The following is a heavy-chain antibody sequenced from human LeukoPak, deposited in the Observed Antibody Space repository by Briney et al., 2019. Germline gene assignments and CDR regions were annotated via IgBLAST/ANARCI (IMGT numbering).Heavy chain of an antibody. J-gene: IGHJ4*02. CDR1: GFTFSDYY. Sequence: GGSLRLSCAASGFTFSDYYMSWIRQAPGKGLEWVSYISSSGSTIYYADSVKGRFTISRDNSKNTLYLQMNSLRAEDTAVYYCARDGSSPFILDYVWGSYLAGGYWGQGTLVTVSS. CDR2: ISSSGSTI. CDR3: ARDGSSPFILDYVWGSYLAGGY. D-gene: IGHD3-16*02. V-gene: IGHV3-11*04.